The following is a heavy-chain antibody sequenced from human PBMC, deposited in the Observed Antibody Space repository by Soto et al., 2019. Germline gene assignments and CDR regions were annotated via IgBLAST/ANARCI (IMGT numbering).Heavy chain of an antibody. CDR2: IYHSGST. Sequence: PSETLSLTCAVSGGSISSGGYSWSWIRQPPGKGLEWIGYIYHSGSTYYNPSLKSRVTMSADTSRNQLSLRLISVTAADTAIYYCARDRRYCSRISCSPWFDPWGKGTLVTVSS. D-gene: IGHD2-15*01. CDR3: ARDRRYCSRISCSPWFDP. J-gene: IGHJ5*02. CDR1: GGSISSGGYS. V-gene: IGHV4-30-2*01.